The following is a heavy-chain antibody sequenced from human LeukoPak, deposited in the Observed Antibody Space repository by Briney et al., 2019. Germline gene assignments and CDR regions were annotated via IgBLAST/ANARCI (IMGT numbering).Heavy chain of an antibody. CDR1: GFTFSTYG. CDR3: ARAVGPFDY. D-gene: IGHD3/OR15-3a*01. V-gene: IGHV3-33*01. Sequence: GGSLRLSYAASGFTFSTYGMHWVRQAPGKGLEWVAVIWYDGSNKFYGDSVKGRFTISRDNSENMLYLQMNGLRAEDTAVYYCARAVGPFDYWGQGTLVTVSS. CDR2: IWYDGSNK. J-gene: IGHJ4*02.